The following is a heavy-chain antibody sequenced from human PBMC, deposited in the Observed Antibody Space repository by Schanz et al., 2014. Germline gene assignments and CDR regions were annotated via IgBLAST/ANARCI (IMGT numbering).Heavy chain of an antibody. J-gene: IGHJ4*02. CDR2: FYNPGST. CDR1: GDSVNSNY. D-gene: IGHD1-26*01. CDR3: ARGGFWGSYYGLFDY. V-gene: IGHV4-59*08. Sequence: QVQLQESGPGLVKPSETLSLTCTVSGDSVNSNYWNWIRQSPGRGLEWIGHFYNPGSTNYNPSLKSRATISIDTSKNQFSLDLTSVTAADTAVYYCARGGFWGSYYGLFDYWGQGALVTVSS.